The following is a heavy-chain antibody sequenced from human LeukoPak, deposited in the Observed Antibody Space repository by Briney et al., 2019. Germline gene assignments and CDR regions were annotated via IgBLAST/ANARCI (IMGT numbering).Heavy chain of an antibody. CDR1: GFTFSTYD. CDR3: ARSLSGFSGDGYTL. J-gene: IGHJ4*02. Sequence: GGSLRLSCAASGFTFSTYDMHWVRQAPGKGLEWVALIWYDGSNIYYADSVKGRFTISRDDSKNTVYLQMDSLRADDTAVYYCARSLSGFSGDGYTLWGQGTLVTVSS. CDR2: IWYDGSNI. D-gene: IGHD5-12*01. V-gene: IGHV3-33*01.